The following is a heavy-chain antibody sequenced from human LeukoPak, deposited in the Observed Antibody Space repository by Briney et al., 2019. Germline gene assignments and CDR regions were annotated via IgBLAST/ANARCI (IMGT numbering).Heavy chain of an antibody. D-gene: IGHD3-22*01. J-gene: IGHJ4*02. Sequence: SETLSLTCTVSGGFINNFYWSWIRQPPGKGLEWIGCIYYSGSTNYNPSLKSRVTISGDTSKNQFSLKLSSVTAAHTAVYYCAREGGYYDSNNYYQGYFEYWGQGTLVTVSS. CDR2: IYYSGST. CDR3: AREGGYYDSNNYYQGYFEY. CDR1: GGFINNFY. V-gene: IGHV4-59*01.